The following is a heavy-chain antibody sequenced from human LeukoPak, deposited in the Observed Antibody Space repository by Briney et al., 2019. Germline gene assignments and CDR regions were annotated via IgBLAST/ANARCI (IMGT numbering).Heavy chain of an antibody. CDR3: ARAWNFDY. D-gene: IGHD1-1*01. CDR1: GYSFTNYW. Sequence: GESLQISCKGSGYSFTNYWIGWVRQLPGRGLEWMVIINPSDSDTRYSPSFQGQVTISADKSISTAYLQWSSLKASDSAMYYCARAWNFDYWGQGTLVTVSS. J-gene: IGHJ4*02. V-gene: IGHV5-51*01. CDR2: INPSDSDT.